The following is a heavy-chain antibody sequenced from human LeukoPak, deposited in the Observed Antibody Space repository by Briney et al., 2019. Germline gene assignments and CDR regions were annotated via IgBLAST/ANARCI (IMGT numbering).Heavy chain of an antibody. CDR3: ARGPYCNGGTCYSQYFDY. CDR2: ISGYNGNT. J-gene: IGHJ4*02. V-gene: IGHV1-18*01. CDR1: GYTLSSYG. D-gene: IGHD2-15*01. Sequence: GASVKVSCKASGYTLSSYGISWVRQVPGQGLEWMGWISGYNGNTNYAQNLQGRVTMTTDTSTSTAYMELRSLRSDDTAVYYCARGPYCNGGTCYSQYFDYWGQGTLVTVSS.